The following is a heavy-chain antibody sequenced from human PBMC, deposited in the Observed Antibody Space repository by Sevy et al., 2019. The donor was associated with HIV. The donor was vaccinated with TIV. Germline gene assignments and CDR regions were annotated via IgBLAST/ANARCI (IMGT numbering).Heavy chain of an antibody. V-gene: IGHV3-15*01. CDR3: TTASWSQEDYYNY. D-gene: IGHD6-13*01. J-gene: IGHJ4*02. CDR2: IKGKIYDGTI. CDR1: GFTFSNAW. Sequence: GGSLRLSCAASGFTFSNAWMSWVRQAPGKGLEWVGRIKGKIYDGTIDYAAPVKGRFSISRDDSNTTLYLQMNSLKTEDTAVYYCTTASWSQEDYYNYWGQGTLVTVSS.